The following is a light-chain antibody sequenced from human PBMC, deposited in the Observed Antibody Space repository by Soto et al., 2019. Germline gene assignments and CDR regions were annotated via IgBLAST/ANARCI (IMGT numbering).Light chain of an antibody. V-gene: IGLV2-8*01. CDR1: INDVGGYNY. CDR2: EVT. Sequence: QSALTQPPSASGSPGQSVTISCTGTINDVGGYNYVSWYQQLPGKAPKLMIYEVTKRPSGVPDRFSGSKSGNTASLTVSGLQAEDEADYYCSSYAASNSLGVFGGGTKLTVL. J-gene: IGLJ3*02. CDR3: SSYAASNSLGV.